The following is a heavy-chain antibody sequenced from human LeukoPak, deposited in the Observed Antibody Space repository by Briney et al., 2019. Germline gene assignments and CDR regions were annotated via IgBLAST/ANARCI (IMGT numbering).Heavy chain of an antibody. V-gene: IGHV3-53*01. Sequence: GGSLRLSCAASGFSVSGTHMSWVRQSPGKGLEWVSAMYTGGTTYYADSVTGRFTISRDNSKNTLYLHMNSLRVEDTAVYYCAKDEATSGGGLASWGQGTLVSVSS. CDR3: AKDEATSGGGLAS. CDR1: GFSVSGTH. D-gene: IGHD3-16*01. J-gene: IGHJ4*02. CDR2: MYTGGTT.